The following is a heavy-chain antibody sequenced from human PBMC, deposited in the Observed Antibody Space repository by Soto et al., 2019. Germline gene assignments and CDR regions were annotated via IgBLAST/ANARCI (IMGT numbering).Heavy chain of an antibody. CDR2: IYHSGST. CDR1: GGSISSSNW. D-gene: IGHD6-13*01. V-gene: IGHV4-4*02. CDR3: ARGPKIAAAEMYYYYGMDV. Sequence: SETLSLTCAVSGGSISSSNWWSWVRQPPGKGLEWIGEIYHSGSTNYNPSLKSRVTISVDKSKNQFSLKLSSVTAADTAVYYCARGPKIAAAEMYYYYGMDVWGQGATVTVSS. J-gene: IGHJ6*02.